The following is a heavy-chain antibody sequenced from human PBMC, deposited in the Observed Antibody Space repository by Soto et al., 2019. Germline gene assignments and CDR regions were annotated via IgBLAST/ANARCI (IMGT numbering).Heavy chain of an antibody. CDR1: GGSIRSGGYY. Sequence: QVQLQESGPGLVKPSDILSLTCNVSGGSIRSGGYYWGWIRQAPGKGLEWIGYIHYRGRTSYNLSLESRVSISLDTSGHQFSLTLTSVTAADTAVYYCARCRDAFGFDSWGQGTLVTVSS. CDR3: ARCRDAFGFDS. CDR2: IHYRGRT. D-gene: IGHD2-15*01. V-gene: IGHV4-31*03. J-gene: IGHJ4*02.